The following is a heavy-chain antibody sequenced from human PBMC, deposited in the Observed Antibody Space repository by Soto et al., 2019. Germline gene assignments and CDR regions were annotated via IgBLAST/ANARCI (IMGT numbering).Heavy chain of an antibody. CDR1: GFTFSNPW. J-gene: IGHJ4*02. Sequence: EVQLVESGGGLVKPGESLRLSCAGSGFTFSNPWMSWVRQAPGKGLEWVGRVKSKSDGGTTDYAAPVKGRFSISRDDSKNTLYLQMNSLKTEDTAVYYCTSVYDSNGYFPDYWGQGTLVTVSS. V-gene: IGHV3-15*01. CDR3: TSVYDSNGYFPDY. CDR2: VKSKSDGGTT. D-gene: IGHD3-22*01.